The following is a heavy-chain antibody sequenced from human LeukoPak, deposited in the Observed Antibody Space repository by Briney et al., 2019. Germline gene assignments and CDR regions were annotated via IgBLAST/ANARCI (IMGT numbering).Heavy chain of an antibody. CDR1: GYSISSGYY. J-gene: IGHJ3*02. CDR2: IYHSGST. CDR3: ARSGSSRSNDAFDI. D-gene: IGHD1-26*01. Sequence: PSETLSLTCTVSGYSISSGYYWGWIRQPPGKGLEWIGSIYHSGSTYYNPSLKSRVTISVDTSKNQFSLKLSSVTAADTAVYYCARSGSSRSNDAFDIWGQGTMVTVSS. V-gene: IGHV4-38-2*02.